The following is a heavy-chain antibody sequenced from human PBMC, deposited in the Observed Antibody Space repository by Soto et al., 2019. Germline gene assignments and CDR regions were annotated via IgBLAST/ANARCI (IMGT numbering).Heavy chain of an antibody. CDR2: VKDGGHT. J-gene: IGHJ4*02. V-gene: IGHV4-34*01. CDR1: DGSLSGYY. CDR3: ARGQEGVVATH. D-gene: IGHD5-12*01. Sequence: QVQLQQWGAGLLKPSETLSLNCAVTDGSLSGYYWSWIRQPSGKGLEWIGEVKDGGHTNYSPSLRGRVTISSDTYNNQFSLRLNSVTAADTGVYYCARGQEGVVATHWDQGSLVTVSS.